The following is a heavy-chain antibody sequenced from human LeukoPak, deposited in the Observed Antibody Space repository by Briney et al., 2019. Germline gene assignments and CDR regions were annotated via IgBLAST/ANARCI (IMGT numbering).Heavy chain of an antibody. CDR2: ISAYNGNT. D-gene: IGHD2-15*01. CDR3: ARDLRGGYCSGGSCHAY. Sequence: ASVKVSCKASGYTFTSYGISWVRQAPGQGFEWMGWISAYNGNTNYAQKLQGRVTMTTDTSTSTAYMELRSLRSDDTAVYYCARDLRGGYCSGGSCHAYWGQGTLVTVSS. V-gene: IGHV1-18*01. CDR1: GYTFTSYG. J-gene: IGHJ4*02.